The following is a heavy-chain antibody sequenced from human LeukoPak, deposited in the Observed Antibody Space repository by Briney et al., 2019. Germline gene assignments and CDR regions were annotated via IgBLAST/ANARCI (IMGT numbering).Heavy chain of an antibody. CDR1: GGSISSGSYY. D-gene: IGHD2-15*01. J-gene: IGHJ5*02. CDR3: ARGYCSGGSCYRHNSFDP. Sequence: PSQTLSLACTVSGGSISSGSYYWSWIRQPAGKGLEWIGRIYTSGSTNYNPSLKSRVTISVDTSKNQFSLKLSSVTAADTAVYYCARGYCSGGSCYRHNSFDPWGQGTLVTVSS. V-gene: IGHV4-61*02. CDR2: IYTSGST.